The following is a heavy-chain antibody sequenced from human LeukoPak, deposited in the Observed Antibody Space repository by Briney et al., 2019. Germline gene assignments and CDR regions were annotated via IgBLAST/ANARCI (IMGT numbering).Heavy chain of an antibody. D-gene: IGHD3-10*01. CDR2: ISAYNGNT. CDR1: GYTFTSYG. Sequence: ASVKVSCKASGYTFTSYGISWVRQAPGQGLEWMGWISAYNGNTNYAQKLQGRVTMTTDTSTSTAYMELRSLRSDDTAVYYCARSPFIYGSGSDQFDYWGQGTLVTVSS. V-gene: IGHV1-18*01. CDR3: ARSPFIYGSGSDQFDY. J-gene: IGHJ4*02.